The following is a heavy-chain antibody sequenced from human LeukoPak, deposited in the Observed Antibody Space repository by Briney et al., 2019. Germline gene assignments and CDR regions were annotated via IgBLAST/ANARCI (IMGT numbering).Heavy chain of an antibody. CDR3: TRVSWRGEIF. CDR1: GFTFSSYA. D-gene: IGHD3-3*01. Sequence: GGTLRLSCAASGFTFSSYAMSWVGQAPGRGLEWVSSISRGGAPIFYADSVRGRFTTSRDNAKKSLFLQMTSLRAEDTAVYYCTRVSWRGEIFWGQGTLVSVS. CDR2: ISRGGAPI. V-gene: IGHV3-48*03. J-gene: IGHJ4*02.